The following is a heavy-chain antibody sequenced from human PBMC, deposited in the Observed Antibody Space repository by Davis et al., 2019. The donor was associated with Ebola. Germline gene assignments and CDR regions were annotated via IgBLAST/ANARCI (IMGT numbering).Heavy chain of an antibody. V-gene: IGHV3-21*01. CDR2: ISSSSSYI. D-gene: IGHD2-15*01. CDR1: GFTFRSYS. J-gene: IGHJ4*02. Sequence: GESLKISCAASGFTFRSYSMNWVRQAPGKGLEWVSSISSSSSYIYYADSVKGRFTISRDNAKNSLYLQMNSLRAEDTAVYYCARVVVAATNLVDYWGQGTLVTVSS. CDR3: ARVVVAATNLVDY.